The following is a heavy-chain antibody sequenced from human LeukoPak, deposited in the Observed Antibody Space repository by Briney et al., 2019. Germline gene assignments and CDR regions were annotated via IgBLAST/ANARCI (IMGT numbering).Heavy chain of an antibody. J-gene: IGHJ4*02. V-gene: IGHV3-21*01. Sequence: PGGSLRLSCAASGFTFGSYSMNWVRQAPGKGLEWVSSISSSSYIYYADSVKGRFTISRDNAKNTVYLQMNSLRVEDTAVYYCARDPLVYMWGQGSLVTVSS. D-gene: IGHD2-2*02. CDR2: ISSSSYI. CDR3: ARDPLVYM. CDR1: GFTFGSYS.